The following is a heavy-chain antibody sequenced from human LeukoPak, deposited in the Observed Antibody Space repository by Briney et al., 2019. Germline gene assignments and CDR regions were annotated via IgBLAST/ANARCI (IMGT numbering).Heavy chain of an antibody. D-gene: IGHD2/OR15-2a*01. CDR1: GASVSTSH. Sequence: PSETLSLTCVVSGASVSTSHWNWIRQVPGKGLEWIGCLSYTGKTDYNPSLTGRVTISFGTSENQVSLKPRSVSAADTGVYYCSEGYFEPFAHWGQGARVTVSS. J-gene: IGHJ4*02. V-gene: IGHV4-59*02. CDR3: SEGYFEPFAH. CDR2: LSYTGKT.